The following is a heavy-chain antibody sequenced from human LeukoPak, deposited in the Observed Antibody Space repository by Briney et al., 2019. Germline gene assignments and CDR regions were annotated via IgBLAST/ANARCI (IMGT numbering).Heavy chain of an antibody. CDR2: INPNSGGT. D-gene: IGHD2-8*02. J-gene: IGHJ5*01. Sequence: GASVKVSCKASGYTFTGYYMHWVRQAPGQGLEWMGWINPNSGGTNYAQKFQGRLSMTRDTSISTAYTEVSSLRSDDTALYYCARDPRDTGGAYDSWGQGTLLTVSS. CDR1: GYTFTGYY. V-gene: IGHV1-2*02. CDR3: ARDPRDTGGAYDS.